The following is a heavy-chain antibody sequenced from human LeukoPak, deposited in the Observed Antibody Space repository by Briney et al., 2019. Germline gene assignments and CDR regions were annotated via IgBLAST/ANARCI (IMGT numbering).Heavy chain of an antibody. Sequence: GGSLRLSCAASGFTFSSYSMNWVRQAPGKGLEWVAVISYDGSNKYYADSVKGRFTISRDNSKNTLYLQMNSLRAEDTAVDYCARDLTGLFDYWGQGTLVTVSS. CDR2: ISYDGSNK. CDR1: GFTFSSYS. V-gene: IGHV3-30*05. CDR3: ARDLTGLFDY. D-gene: IGHD3-9*01. J-gene: IGHJ4*02.